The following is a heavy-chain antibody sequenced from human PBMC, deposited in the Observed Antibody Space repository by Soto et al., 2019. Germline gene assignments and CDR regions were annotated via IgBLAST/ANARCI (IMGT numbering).Heavy chain of an antibody. CDR2: MNPNSGNT. CDR1: GYTFTSYD. CDR3: ARRLLGYCSSTSCYAFDI. V-gene: IGHV1-8*01. Sequence: ASVKFSYHASGYTFTSYDINWVRQATGQGLEWMGWMNPNSGNTGYAQKFQGRVTMTRNTSISTAYMELSSLRSEDTAVYYCARRLLGYCSSTSCYAFDIWGQGTMVTVSS. J-gene: IGHJ3*02. D-gene: IGHD2-2*01.